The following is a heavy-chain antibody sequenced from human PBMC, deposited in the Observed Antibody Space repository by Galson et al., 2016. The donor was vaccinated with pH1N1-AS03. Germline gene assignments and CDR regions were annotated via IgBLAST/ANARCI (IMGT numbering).Heavy chain of an antibody. J-gene: IGHJ3*01. Sequence: SLRLSCAASGFTFSTYWMRWVRQAPGKGLEWVANIKQDATEKYYVDSVKGRFTISRDNAKKSLYLQMDSLRLEDTASDYCARFAWATSGDDAFDVWGQGTLVTVSS. CDR1: GFTFSTYW. CDR2: IKQDATEK. D-gene: IGHD3-10*01. CDR3: ARFAWATSGDDAFDV. V-gene: IGHV3-7*01.